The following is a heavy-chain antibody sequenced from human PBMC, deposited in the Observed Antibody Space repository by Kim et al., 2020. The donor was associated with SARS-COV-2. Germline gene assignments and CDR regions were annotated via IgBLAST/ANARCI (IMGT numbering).Heavy chain of an antibody. CDR3: ARDHNPGSSVGSYYYYYYM. CDR1: GGTFSSYA. CDR2: IIPILGIA. J-gene: IGHJ6*03. Sequence: SVKVSCKASGGTFSSYAISWVRQAPGQGLEWMGRIIPILGIANYAQKFQGRVTITADKSTSTAYMELSSLRSEDTAVYYCARDHNPGSSVGSYYYYYYM. V-gene: IGHV1-69*04. D-gene: IGHD6-6*01.